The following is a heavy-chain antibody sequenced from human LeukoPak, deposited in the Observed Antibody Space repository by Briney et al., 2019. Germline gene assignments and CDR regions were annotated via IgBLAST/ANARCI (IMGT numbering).Heavy chain of an antibody. CDR3: AKHRGGTNMYYFDY. CDR1: GFTFSTYA. J-gene: IGHJ4*02. Sequence: PGGSLRLSCAASGFTFSTYAMSWVRQAPGKGLQWVSTLSRSGNTQYADSVKGRFTISRDNSKNTLYLQMNSLRAEDTAVYYCAKHRGGTNMYYFDYWGQGTLVTVSS. V-gene: IGHV3-23*05. CDR2: LSRSGNT. D-gene: IGHD1-26*01.